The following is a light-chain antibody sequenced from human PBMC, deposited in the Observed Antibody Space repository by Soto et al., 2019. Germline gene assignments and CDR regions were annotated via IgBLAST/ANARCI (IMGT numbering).Light chain of an antibody. CDR1: QSVSSSF. V-gene: IGKV3-20*01. J-gene: IGKJ1*01. Sequence: EIVLTQSPGTLSLSPGERATLSCRASQSVSSSFLAWYQQKPGQAPRLLIYGASSRATGIPDRFSVSGSGTDFTLTISRLEPEGFAVYYCQQYGSSPPWTFGQGPKVEIK. CDR2: GAS. CDR3: QQYGSSPPWT.